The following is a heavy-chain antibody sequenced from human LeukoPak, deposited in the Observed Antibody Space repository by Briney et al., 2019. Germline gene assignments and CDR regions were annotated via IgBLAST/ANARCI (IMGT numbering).Heavy chain of an antibody. CDR3: ARDLKQELVLGAFDI. Sequence: SETLSLTCTVSGGSISNYYWNWIRQPPGKGLEWIGYISYSGSTDYNPSLKSRVTISVDTSKNQFSLKLSSVTAADTALYYCARDLKQELVLGAFDIWGQGTMVTVSS. V-gene: IGHV4-59*01. CDR1: GGSISNYY. CDR2: ISYSGST. J-gene: IGHJ3*02. D-gene: IGHD6-13*01.